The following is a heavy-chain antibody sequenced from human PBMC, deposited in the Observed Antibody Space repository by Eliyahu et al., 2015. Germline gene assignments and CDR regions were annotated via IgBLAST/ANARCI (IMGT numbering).Heavy chain of an antibody. V-gene: IGHV3-20*01. D-gene: IGHD3-22*01. CDR3: ARGYYDGSGSGPHFDL. Sequence: EVQLVESGGDVVRPGGSLRLSCVXSGFTFFEXGMGWVRQXPGKGLXWVSGINWDGSDTGYAESVKGRFTVSRENGKDSLFLQMSSLRVEDTALYHCARGYYDGSGSGPHFDLWGQGTLVTVSS. J-gene: IGHJ4*02. CDR2: INWDGSDT. CDR1: GFTFFEXG.